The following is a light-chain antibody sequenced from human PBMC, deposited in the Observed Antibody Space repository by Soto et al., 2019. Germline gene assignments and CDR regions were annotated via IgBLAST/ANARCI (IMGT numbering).Light chain of an antibody. Sequence: DIQMTQSPSSLSASVGDRVTITCRASQGIRNYLNWFQQKPGKAPKPLIYDASNLGTGVPSRFSGSGSGTDFTLSISSLQPEDIATYYCQQYDNLPLTFGGGTKVEIE. V-gene: IGKV1-33*01. J-gene: IGKJ4*01. CDR3: QQYDNLPLT. CDR1: QGIRNY. CDR2: DAS.